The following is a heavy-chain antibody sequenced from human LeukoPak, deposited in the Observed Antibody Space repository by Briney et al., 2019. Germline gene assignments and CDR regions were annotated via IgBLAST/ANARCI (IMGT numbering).Heavy chain of an antibody. CDR1: GFNVTNYA. CDR2: ISYSGDNQ. Sequence: GGSLRLSCAASGFNVTNYAMHWVRQAPGKGLEWVTLISYSGDNQYYADSVKGRFTISRDNSKNTLYLQMNSLRAEDTAVYYCAKVLRDIVVVPAALDYWGQGTLVTVSS. V-gene: IGHV3-30*04. J-gene: IGHJ4*02. CDR3: AKVLRDIVVVPAALDY. D-gene: IGHD2-2*01.